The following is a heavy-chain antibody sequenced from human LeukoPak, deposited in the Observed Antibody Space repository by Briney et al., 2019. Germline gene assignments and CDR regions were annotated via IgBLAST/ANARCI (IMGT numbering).Heavy chain of an antibody. D-gene: IGHD3-10*01. V-gene: IGHV3-20*04. CDR2: LNWNGDIT. CDR1: GFRFSDHW. CDR3: ARGYGAGNYRRPFYGMDV. J-gene: IGHJ6*02. Sequence: GSLRLSCVGSGFRFSDHWMSWVRQAPGKGLEWVSGLNWNGDITRYADSVKGRFTISRDNAKNSVYLQMDSLSAEDTAFYYCARGYGAGNYRRPFYGMDVWGQGTTVTVSS.